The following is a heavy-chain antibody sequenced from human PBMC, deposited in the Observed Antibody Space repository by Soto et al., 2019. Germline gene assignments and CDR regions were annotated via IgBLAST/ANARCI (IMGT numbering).Heavy chain of an antibody. D-gene: IGHD3-3*01. J-gene: IGHJ4*02. CDR1: GFTFRNAW. CDR2: IKSKTDGGTT. V-gene: IGHV3-15*01. Sequence: PGGSLRLSCAASGFTFRNAWMSWVRQAPGKGLEWVGRIKSKTDGGTTDYAAPVKGRFTISRDDSKNTLYLQMNSLKTEDTAVYYCTTDMLRFLEWLLGFDYWGQGTLVTVSS. CDR3: TTDMLRFLEWLLGFDY.